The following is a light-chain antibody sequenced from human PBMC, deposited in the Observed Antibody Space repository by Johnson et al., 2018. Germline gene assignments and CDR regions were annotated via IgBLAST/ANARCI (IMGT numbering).Light chain of an antibody. CDR3: GTWDSSLSDGNF. V-gene: IGLV1-51*02. CDR1: SSNIGNNY. J-gene: IGLJ1*01. CDR2: ENN. Sequence: QSVLTQPPSVSAAPGQKVTISCSGSSSNIGNNYVSWYQQLPGTAPKLLIYENNKRPSGIPDRFSGSKSGTSATLGITGLPTGDEADYYCGTWDSSLSDGNFVGTWSKVTV.